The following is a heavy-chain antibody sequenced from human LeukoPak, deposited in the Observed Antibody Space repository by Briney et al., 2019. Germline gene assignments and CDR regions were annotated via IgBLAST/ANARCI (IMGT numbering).Heavy chain of an antibody. D-gene: IGHD6-6*01. CDR3: ARDDSSSSFYY. CDR1: GFTFSSYW. J-gene: IGHJ4*02. Sequence: GGSLRLSCAASGFTFSSYWMSWVRQAPGKGLEWVANIKQDGSEKYYVDSVKGRFTISRDNAKNSLYLQTNSLRAEDTAVYYCARDDSSSSFYYWGQGTLVTVSS. V-gene: IGHV3-7*01. CDR2: IKQDGSEK.